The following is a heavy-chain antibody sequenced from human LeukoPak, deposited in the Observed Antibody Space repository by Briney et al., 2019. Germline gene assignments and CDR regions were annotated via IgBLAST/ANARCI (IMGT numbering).Heavy chain of an antibody. CDR3: ARVGGDYGDYYAFDI. J-gene: IGHJ3*02. CDR2: IYHSGST. D-gene: IGHD4-17*01. CDR1: GGSISSSNW. V-gene: IGHV4-4*02. Sequence: SETLSLTCAVSGGSISSSNWWSWVRQPPGKGLEWIGEIYHSGSTNYNPSLKSRVTISVDKSKNQFSLKLSSVTAADTAVYYCARVGGDYGDYYAFDIWGQGTMVTVSS.